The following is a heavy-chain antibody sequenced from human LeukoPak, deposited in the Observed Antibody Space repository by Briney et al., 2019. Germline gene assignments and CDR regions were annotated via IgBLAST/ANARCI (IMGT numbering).Heavy chain of an antibody. CDR1: GYSFTNYW. J-gene: IGHJ3*02. CDR3: ARPRGYGGKYDAFDI. CDR2: IYPGDSDT. D-gene: IGHD4-23*01. V-gene: IGHV5-51*01. Sequence: GESLNFSCKGSGYSFTNYWIGGVRQMPVKGLEWMGFIYPGDSDTRYSPYFQGQVTISADKSSSTAYLQWSSLKASDTAMYYCARPRGYGGKYDAFDIWGQGTMVTVSS.